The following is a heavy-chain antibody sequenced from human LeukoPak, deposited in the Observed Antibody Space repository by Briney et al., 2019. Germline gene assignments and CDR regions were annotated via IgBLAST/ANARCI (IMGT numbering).Heavy chain of an antibody. CDR2: IISSGNTI. Sequence: GGSLRLSCAASGFTLSSYEMNWVRRAPGKGLEWVSYIISSGNTIYYADSVKGRFTISRGNAKNSLYLQMNSLRAEDTAVYYCARGLRTDFWSGYYSYFDYWGQGTLVTVSS. J-gene: IGHJ4*02. CDR1: GFTLSSYE. D-gene: IGHD3-3*01. V-gene: IGHV3-48*03. CDR3: ARGLRTDFWSGYYSYFDY.